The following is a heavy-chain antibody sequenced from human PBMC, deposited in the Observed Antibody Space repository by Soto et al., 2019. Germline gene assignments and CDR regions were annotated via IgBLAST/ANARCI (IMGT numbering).Heavy chain of an antibody. V-gene: IGHV3-74*01. CDR3: ARGGLAAAYISDYGMDV. Sequence: GGSLRLSCVASGFTFRTYWMHWVRQAPEKGLDWVSRINSEGSSTTYADSVKRRFTISRDNAKNTLYLQMNSLRAEDTAVYYCARGGLAAAYISDYGMDVWGQGTTVTVSS. CDR1: GFTFRTYW. J-gene: IGHJ6*02. D-gene: IGHD6-13*01. CDR2: INSEGSST.